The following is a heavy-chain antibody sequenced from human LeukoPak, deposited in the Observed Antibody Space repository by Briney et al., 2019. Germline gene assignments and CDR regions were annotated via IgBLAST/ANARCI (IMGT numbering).Heavy chain of an antibody. CDR2: IIPIFGTA. CDR3: ARDGRHRYYYDSSGFYGSWFDP. V-gene: IGHV1-46*01. Sequence: ASVKVSCKASGYTFTSYYMHWVRQAPGQGLEWMGGIIPIFGTANYAQKFQGRVTMTTDTSTTTAYMELRSLRSDDTAVYYCARDGRHRYYYDSSGFYGSWFDPWGQGTLVTVSS. D-gene: IGHD3-22*01. CDR1: GYTFTSYY. J-gene: IGHJ5*02.